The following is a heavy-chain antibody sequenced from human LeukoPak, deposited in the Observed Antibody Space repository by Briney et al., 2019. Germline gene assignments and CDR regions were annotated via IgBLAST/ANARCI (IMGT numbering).Heavy chain of an antibody. CDR2: IKQDGSVK. CDR3: ARDVSGSLDY. Sequence: PGGSLRLSCAASGFTFNTYWMAWVRRAPGKGLEWVANIKQDGSVKNYVDSVKGRSTISRDDAKNSVYLQMNSLKTEDTAVYYCARDVSGSLDYWGKGTLVTVSA. D-gene: IGHD1-26*01. V-gene: IGHV3-7*01. CDR1: GFTFNTYW. J-gene: IGHJ4*02.